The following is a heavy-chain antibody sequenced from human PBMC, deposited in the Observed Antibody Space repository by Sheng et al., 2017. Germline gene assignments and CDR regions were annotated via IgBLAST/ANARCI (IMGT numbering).Heavy chain of an antibody. V-gene: IGHV4-39*07. CDR2: MYYTGST. J-gene: IGHJ4*02. CDR3: AVERGSYVAHPDY. Sequence: QLQLQESGPGLVKPSETLSLTCTVSGGSLSSNSYYWGWIRQPPGKGLEWIGSMYYTGSTYYNPSLKSRVTISLDTSKNQFSLKVTSVTAADTAIYYCAVERGSYVAHPDYWGQGTLVTVSS. D-gene: IGHD1-26*01. CDR1: GGSLSSNSYY.